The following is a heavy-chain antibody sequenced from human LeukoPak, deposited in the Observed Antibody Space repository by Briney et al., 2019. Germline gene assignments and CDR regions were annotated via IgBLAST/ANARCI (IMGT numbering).Heavy chain of an antibody. CDR1: GFSFSPYW. CDR3: ARDQTELGPTTVDH. Sequence: GGSLRLSCVGSGFSFSPYWMHWVRQDPVKGLVWVARISSNGSDTKYADSVKSRFTISRDNAKNTLYLQMNSLRAEDTALYYCARDQTELGPTTVDHWGQGTQVTVSS. CDR2: ISSNGSDT. J-gene: IGHJ4*02. V-gene: IGHV3-74*03. D-gene: IGHD1-14*01.